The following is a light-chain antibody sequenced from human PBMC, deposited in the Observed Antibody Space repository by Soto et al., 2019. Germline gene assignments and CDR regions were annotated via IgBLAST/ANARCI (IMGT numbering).Light chain of an antibody. Sequence: QSALTQAASVSGSPGQSITISCTGTSSDVGSYNLVSWYQQHPGKAPKLMIYEVSKRPSGVSNRFSGSKSGNTASLTISGLQAEDEADYYCCSYAGSIPYVFGTGTKLTVL. CDR3: CSYAGSIPYV. CDR1: SSDVGSYNL. V-gene: IGLV2-23*02. J-gene: IGLJ1*01. CDR2: EVS.